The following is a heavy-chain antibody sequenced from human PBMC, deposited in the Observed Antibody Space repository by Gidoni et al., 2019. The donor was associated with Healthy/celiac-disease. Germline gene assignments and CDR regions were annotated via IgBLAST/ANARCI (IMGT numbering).Heavy chain of an antibody. CDR1: GFTFDDYA. V-gene: IGHV3-9*01. CDR2: ISWNSGSI. CDR3: AKDTNGGLGSNWFDP. D-gene: IGHD1-1*01. Sequence: EVQLVESGGGLVQPGRSLRLSCAASGFTFDDYAMHWVRQAPGKGLEGVSGISWNSGSIGYADSVKGRFTISRDNAKNSLYLQMNSLRAEDTALYYCAKDTNGGLGSNWFDPWGQGTLVTVSS. J-gene: IGHJ5*02.